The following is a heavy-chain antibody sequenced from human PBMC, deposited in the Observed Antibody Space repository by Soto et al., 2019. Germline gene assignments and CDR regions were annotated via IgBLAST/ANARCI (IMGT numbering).Heavy chain of an antibody. CDR1: VGSVSSGSYY. Sequence: SETLSLTCTVSVGSVSSGSYYWSWIRQPPGKGLEWIGYIYYSGSTNYNPSLKSRVTISVDTSKNQFSLKLSSVTAADTAVYYCGGVLLYYYETSGLEFWCQG. CDR3: GGVLLYYYETSGLEF. CDR2: IYYSGST. J-gene: IGHJ4*02. D-gene: IGHD3-22*01. V-gene: IGHV4-61*01.